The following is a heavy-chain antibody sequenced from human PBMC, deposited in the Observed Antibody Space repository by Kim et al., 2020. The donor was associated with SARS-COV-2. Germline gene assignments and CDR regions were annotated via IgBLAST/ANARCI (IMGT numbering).Heavy chain of an antibody. CDR2: ISGNGETK. V-gene: IGHV3-43*02. CDR1: GFTFDHSA. J-gene: IGHJ5*02. D-gene: IGHD6-19*01. Sequence: GGSLRLSCAASGFTFDHSAMHWVRQAPGKGLEWVSLISGNGETKYYADSVEGRFTISIDNSKNSLYLQMNSLRTEDTALYYCVRASGWLPRSWGQGTLVTVHS. CDR3: VRASGWLPRS.